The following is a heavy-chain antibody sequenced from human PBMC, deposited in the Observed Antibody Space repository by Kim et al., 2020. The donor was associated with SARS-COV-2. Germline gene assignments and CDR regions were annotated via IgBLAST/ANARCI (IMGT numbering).Heavy chain of an antibody. CDR3: TKVDLHLFTD. J-gene: IGHJ4*02. Sequence: SETLSLTCTVSGISITSAYSWGWIRQSPGRGLEWIATMFHSGTSYYNPSLKTRVTISLDTSTNQVSLALTSVTAADTATYYCTKVDLHLFTDWGQEVLVTVPS. CDR2: MFHSGTS. CDR1: GISITSAYS. V-gene: IGHV4-38-2*02.